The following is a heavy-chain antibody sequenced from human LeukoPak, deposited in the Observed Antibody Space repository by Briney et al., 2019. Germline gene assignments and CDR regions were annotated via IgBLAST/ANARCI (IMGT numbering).Heavy chain of an antibody. D-gene: IGHD3-16*01. CDR1: GGTFSSYA. Sequence: SVKVSCKASGGTFSSYAISWVRQAPGQGLEWMGGIIPIFGTANYAQKFQGRVTITADKSTSTAYMELSSLRSEDTAVYCCARLGSLLTPFDYWGQGTLVTVSS. V-gene: IGHV1-69*06. J-gene: IGHJ4*02. CDR2: IIPIFGTA. CDR3: ARLGSLLTPFDY.